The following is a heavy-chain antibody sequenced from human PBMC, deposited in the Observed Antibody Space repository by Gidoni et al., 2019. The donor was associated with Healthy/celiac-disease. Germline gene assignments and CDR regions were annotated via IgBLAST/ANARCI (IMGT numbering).Heavy chain of an antibody. CDR1: GFPFSSYS. D-gene: IGHD3-22*01. J-gene: IGHJ4*02. Sequence: EVQLVESGGGLVKPGGSLRLSCAASGFPFSSYSMNWVRQAPGKGLEWVSSISSSSSYIYYADSVKGRFTISRDNAKNSLYLQMNSLRAEDTAVYYCARDLRRRYYYDSSGYYGYYFDYWGQGTLVTVSS. CDR2: ISSSSSYI. CDR3: ARDLRRRYYYDSSGYYGYYFDY. V-gene: IGHV3-21*01.